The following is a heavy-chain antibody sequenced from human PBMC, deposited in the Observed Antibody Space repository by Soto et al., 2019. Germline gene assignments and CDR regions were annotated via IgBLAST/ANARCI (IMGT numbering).Heavy chain of an antibody. CDR3: AGAYYDFWSGNIVDY. Sequence: PSATLSPTCSVSGGSISSHYWSWLRQPPGKGLEWIGYIYYSGSTNYNPSLKSRVTISVDTSKNQFSLKLSSVTAADTAVYYCAGAYYDFWSGNIVDYWGQGTLVTVSS. CDR1: GGSISSHY. CDR2: IYYSGST. J-gene: IGHJ4*02. D-gene: IGHD3-3*01. V-gene: IGHV4-59*08.